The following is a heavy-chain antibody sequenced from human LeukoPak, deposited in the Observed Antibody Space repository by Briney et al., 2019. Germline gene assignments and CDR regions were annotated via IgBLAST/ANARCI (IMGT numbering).Heavy chain of an antibody. J-gene: IGHJ4*02. CDR3: ANQGSRDGYNYPLFR. V-gene: IGHV1-69*05. CDR1: GGTFSSYA. D-gene: IGHD5-24*01. CDR2: IIPIFRTA. Sequence: ASVKVSCKASGGTFSSYAISWVRQAPGQGLEWMGGIIPIFRTANYAQKFQGRVTITTDESTSTAYMELSSLRSEDTAVYYCANQGSRDGYNYPLFRWGQGTLVTVSS.